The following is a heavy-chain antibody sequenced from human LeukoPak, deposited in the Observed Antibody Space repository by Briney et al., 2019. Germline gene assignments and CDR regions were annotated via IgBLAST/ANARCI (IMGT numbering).Heavy chain of an antibody. CDR3: ARDTLWFGELFS. D-gene: IGHD3-10*01. CDR1: GGSFSGYY. Sequence: SETLSLTCAVYGGSFSGYYWSWIRQPPGKGLEWIGEINHSGSTNYNPSLKSRVTMSVDTSKNQFSLKLSSVTAADTAVYYCARDTLWFGELFSWGQGTLVTVSS. V-gene: IGHV4-34*01. J-gene: IGHJ4*02. CDR2: INHSGST.